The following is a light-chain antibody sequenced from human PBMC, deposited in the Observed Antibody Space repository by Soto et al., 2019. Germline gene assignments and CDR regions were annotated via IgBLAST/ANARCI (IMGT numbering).Light chain of an antibody. CDR1: QSIIRY. J-gene: IGKJ1*01. V-gene: IGKV1-39*01. CDR2: AAS. Sequence: DIQMTQSPSSLSASVGDRVTITCRASQSIIRYLNWYQQKPGKAPKLLIYAASSLQSGVPSRFSGSGSGTDFTLTISSLQPEDFATYYCQQSHSTLWTFGQGTKVEIK. CDR3: QQSHSTLWT.